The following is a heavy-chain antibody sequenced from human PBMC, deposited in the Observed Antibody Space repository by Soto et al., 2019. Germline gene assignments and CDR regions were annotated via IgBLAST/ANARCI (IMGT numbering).Heavy chain of an antibody. CDR1: GGSISTYY. D-gene: IGHD3-16*02. CDR3: ARDTYYDSVWGSYRHHFDY. CDR2: IYISGST. J-gene: IGHJ4*02. Sequence: SETLSLTCTISGGSISTYYWSWIRQPAGKGLEWIGRIYISGSTNYNPSLKSRVTVSVDTSKNQFSLKLSSVTAADTAVYYCARDTYYDSVWGSYRHHFDYWGQGTLVTVS. V-gene: IGHV4-4*07.